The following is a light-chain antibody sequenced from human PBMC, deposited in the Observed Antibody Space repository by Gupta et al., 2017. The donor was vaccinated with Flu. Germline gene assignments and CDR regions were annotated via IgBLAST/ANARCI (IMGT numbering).Light chain of an antibody. CDR2: GAS. Sequence: DIQMTQSPSSVSASIGDRVTITCRASQDISIWVAWYQQKPGKAPKLLIYGASSLQGGVPTRFNGSGSGTDFTLTISSLQPEDFATYYCQQANSFPCTFGPGTKLEIK. CDR3: QQANSFPCT. CDR1: QDISIW. V-gene: IGKV1-12*01. J-gene: IGKJ2*02.